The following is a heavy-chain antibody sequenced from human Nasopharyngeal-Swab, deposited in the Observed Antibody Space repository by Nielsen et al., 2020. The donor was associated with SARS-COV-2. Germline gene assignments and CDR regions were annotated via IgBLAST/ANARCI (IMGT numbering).Heavy chain of an antibody. CDR3: ARDLFGTPPVAALDL. V-gene: IGHV1-18*01. CDR2: ISGYNGNT. CDR1: GLNFRRFG. J-gene: IGHJ4*02. D-gene: IGHD2-15*01. Sequence: ASVKVSCKASGLNFRRFGFTWVRQAPGQGLELLGWISGYNGNTQDARDFLRRVTLTTDTSTSTVYLELRSLTSDDTAVYYCARDLFGTPPVAALDLWGQGTLVTVSS.